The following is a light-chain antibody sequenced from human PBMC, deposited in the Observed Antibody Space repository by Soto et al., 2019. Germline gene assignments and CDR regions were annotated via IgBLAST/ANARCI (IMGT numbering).Light chain of an antibody. CDR1: SSNIGSNT. J-gene: IGLJ2*01. Sequence: QSLLTSPASASGTPGRRVPISCSGSSSNIGSNTVNWYQQLPGTAPKLVIYSNNQRPSGVPDRFSGSKSGTSASLAISGLQSEDEADYYCVAWDDSLNGYVVFGGGTKVTVL. CDR2: SNN. V-gene: IGLV1-44*01. CDR3: VAWDDSLNGYVV.